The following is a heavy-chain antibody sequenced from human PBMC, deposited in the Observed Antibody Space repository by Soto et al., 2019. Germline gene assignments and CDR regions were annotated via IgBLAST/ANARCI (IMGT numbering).Heavy chain of an antibody. D-gene: IGHD6-6*01. J-gene: IGHJ4*02. CDR2: IYYSGST. CDR3: ARVKQLVLDY. CDR1: GGSISSYY. Sequence: SETLSLTCTVSGGSISSYYWSWIRQPPGKGLEWIGYIYYSGSTNYNPSLKSRVTISVDTSKNQFSLKLSSVTAADTAVYYCARVKQLVLDYWGQGTLVTVSS. V-gene: IGHV4-59*01.